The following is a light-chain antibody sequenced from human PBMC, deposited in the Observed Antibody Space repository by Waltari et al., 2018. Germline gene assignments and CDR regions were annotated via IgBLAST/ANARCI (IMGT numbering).Light chain of an antibody. CDR3: QQYETWPPFT. Sequence: VLTQSPDTLSVSPGDRATLSCRASASVSSNLAWYQQKPGQPPRLLIYGASIRATGIPARFSGSGFGTDFTLTISSLQSEDFAVYYCQQYETWPPFTFGQGTQVEI. CDR2: GAS. J-gene: IGKJ2*01. V-gene: IGKV3-15*01. CDR1: ASVSSN.